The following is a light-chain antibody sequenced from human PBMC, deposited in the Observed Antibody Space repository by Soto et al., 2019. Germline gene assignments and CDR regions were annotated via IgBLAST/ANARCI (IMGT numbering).Light chain of an antibody. V-gene: IGKV3-20*01. CDR3: QQDGSWGLT. Sequence: IVLTQAPSTLSLSPGESATLSCRTSQSVSSNSLAWHQQKPGQAPRLLMYAASSRAAGIPDRFSGSGSGTDFTLTISSLEPEDFAVYYCQQDGSWGLTFGPGTKVDI. CDR1: QSVSSNS. CDR2: AAS. J-gene: IGKJ3*01.